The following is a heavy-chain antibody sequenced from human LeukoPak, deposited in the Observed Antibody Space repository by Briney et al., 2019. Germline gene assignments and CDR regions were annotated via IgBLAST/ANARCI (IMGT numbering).Heavy chain of an antibody. D-gene: IGHD1-26*01. V-gene: IGHV3-30*18. CDR2: ISYDGSNK. J-gene: IGHJ3*02. CDR1: GFTFSSYA. CDR3: AKSSGAYYVGAFDI. Sequence: GGSLRLSCAASGFTFSSYAMSWVRQTPGKGLEWVAVISYDGSNKYYADSVKGRFTISRDNSKNTLYLQMNSLRIEDTAVYYCAKSSGAYYVGAFDIWGQGTMVTVSS.